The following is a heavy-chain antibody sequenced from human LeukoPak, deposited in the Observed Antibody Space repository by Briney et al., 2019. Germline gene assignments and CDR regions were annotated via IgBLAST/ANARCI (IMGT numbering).Heavy chain of an antibody. CDR3: ARDEWLLGFLDY. Sequence: WASVKVSCKASGGTFSSYAISWVRQAPGQGLEWMGGIIPIFGTANYAQKFQGRVTITTDESTSTAYMELSSLRSEDTAVYYCARDEWLLGFLDYWGQGTLVTVSS. D-gene: IGHD3-3*01. J-gene: IGHJ4*02. CDR2: IIPIFGTA. V-gene: IGHV1-69*05. CDR1: GGTFSSYA.